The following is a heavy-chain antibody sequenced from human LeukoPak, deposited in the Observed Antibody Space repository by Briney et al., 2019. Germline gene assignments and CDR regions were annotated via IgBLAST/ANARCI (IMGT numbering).Heavy chain of an antibody. J-gene: IGHJ4*02. CDR2: ISGSGGST. CDR1: GFTFSSYA. Sequence: GGSLRLSCAASGFTFSSYAMSWVRQAPGEGLEWVSAISGSGGSTYYADSVKGRFTISRDNSKNTLYLQMNSLRAEDTAVYYCAKDPRGYSSGYWGQGTLVTVSS. D-gene: IGHD6-25*01. V-gene: IGHV3-23*01. CDR3: AKDPRGYSSGY.